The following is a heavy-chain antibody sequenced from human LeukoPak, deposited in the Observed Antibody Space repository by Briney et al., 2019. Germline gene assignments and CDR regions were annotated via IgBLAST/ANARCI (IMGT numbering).Heavy chain of an antibody. J-gene: IGHJ4*02. CDR1: GYSISSGYY. D-gene: IGHD5-18*01. V-gene: IGHV4-38-2*02. CDR3: ARASWYSYGWNYFDY. CDR2: ICHSGST. Sequence: PSETLSLTCTVSGYSISSGYYWGWIRQPPGKGLEWIGSICHSGSTYYNPSLKSRVTISVDTSKNQFSLKLSSVTAADTAVYYCARASWYSYGWNYFDYWGQGTLVTVSS.